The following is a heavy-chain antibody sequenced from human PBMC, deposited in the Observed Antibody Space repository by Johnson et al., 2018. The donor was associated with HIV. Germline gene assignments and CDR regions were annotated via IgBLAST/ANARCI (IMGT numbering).Heavy chain of an antibody. CDR2: ISYDGSNK. D-gene: IGHD6-6*01. J-gene: IGHJ3*02. CDR1: GFTFSSYG. V-gene: IGHV3-30*03. CDR3: AREGSSSSDDAFDI. Sequence: VQLVESGGGLVKPGGSLRLSCAASGFTFSSYGMLWVRQAPGKGLEWVAVISYDGSNKYYADSVKGRFTISRDNSKNTLYLQMNSQRAEDTAVYYCAREGSSSSDDAFDIWGQGTMVTVSS.